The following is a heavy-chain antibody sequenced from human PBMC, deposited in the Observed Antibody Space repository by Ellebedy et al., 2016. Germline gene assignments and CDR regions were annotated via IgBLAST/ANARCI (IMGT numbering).Heavy chain of an antibody. CDR2: IYYSGST. Sequence: SETLSLTCTVSGGSISSYYWSWIRQPPGKGLEWIGYIYYSGSTNYNPSLKSRVTISVDTSKNQFSRKLSSVTAADTAVYYCAADRGWYDYWGQGTLVTVSS. D-gene: IGHD6-19*01. V-gene: IGHV4-59*01. CDR1: GGSISSYY. J-gene: IGHJ4*02. CDR3: AADRGWYDY.